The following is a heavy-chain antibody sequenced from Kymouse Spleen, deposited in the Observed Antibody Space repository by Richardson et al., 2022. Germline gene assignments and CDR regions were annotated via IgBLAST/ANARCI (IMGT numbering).Heavy chain of an antibody. CDR3: AREQQLAYFDY. CDR2: INHSGST. J-gene: IGHJ4*02. CDR1: GGSFSGYY. V-gene: IGHV4-34*01. D-gene: IGHD6-13*01. Sequence: QVQLQQWGAGLLKPSETLSLTCAVYGGSFSGYYWSWIRQPPGKGLEWIGEINHSGSTNYNPSLKSRVTISVDTSKNQFSLKLSSVTAADTAVYYCAREQQLAYFDYWGQGTLVTVSS.